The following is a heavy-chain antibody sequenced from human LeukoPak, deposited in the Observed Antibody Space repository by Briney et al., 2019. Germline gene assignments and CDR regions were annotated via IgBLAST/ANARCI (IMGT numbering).Heavy chain of an antibody. CDR3: ARGPSISARGGYYYYYGMDV. CDR2: INPSGGST. V-gene: IGHV1-46*01. D-gene: IGHD6-6*01. Sequence: ASVKVSCKASGYTFTSYYMHWVRQAPGQGLEWMGIINPSGGSTSYAQKFQGRVTMTRDTSTSTVYMELSSLRSEDTAVYYCARGPSISARGGYYYYYGMDVWGQGTTVTVSS. J-gene: IGHJ6*02. CDR1: GYTFTSYY.